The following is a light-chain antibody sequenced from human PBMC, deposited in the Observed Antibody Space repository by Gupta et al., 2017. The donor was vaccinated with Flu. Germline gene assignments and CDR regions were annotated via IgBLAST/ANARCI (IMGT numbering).Light chain of an antibody. Sequence: SITISCTGTSSDVGGYNDVSWYQQHPGRAPKLMIYEGSNRPSGVANRFSGSKSGNTASLTISGLQAEDEADYYCISHTSITSDVFGGGTKVTVL. J-gene: IGLJ2*01. CDR3: ISHTSITSDV. V-gene: IGLV2-14*01. CDR2: EGS. CDR1: SSDVGGYND.